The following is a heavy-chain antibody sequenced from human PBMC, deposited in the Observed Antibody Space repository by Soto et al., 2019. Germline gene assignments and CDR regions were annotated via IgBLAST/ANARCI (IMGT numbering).Heavy chain of an antibody. CDR2: INPRVGST. V-gene: IGHV1-46*01. CDR1: GYTFTTYN. Sequence: QVQLVQSGAEVKKPGASVKVSCKASGYTFTTYNLHWVRQAPGQGLEWMGIINPRVGSTTYGQNVQDRVTMTMATSTSTVYIELSSLRFEDTAVSYCARARDMDVWGPGTTVTVSS. CDR3: ARARDMDV. J-gene: IGHJ6*02.